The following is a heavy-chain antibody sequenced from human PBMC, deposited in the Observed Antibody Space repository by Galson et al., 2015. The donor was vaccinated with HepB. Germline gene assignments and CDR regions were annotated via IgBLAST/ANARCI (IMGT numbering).Heavy chain of an antibody. J-gene: IGHJ4*02. Sequence: SLRLSCAASGFTFDDYAMHWVRQAPGKGLEWVSGISWNSGSIGYADSVKGRFTISRDNARNSLYLQMNSLRAEDTALYYCAKDMRLGYFSGGSCYSPDYCGQGTLVTVSS. CDR3: AKDMRLGYFSGGSCYSPDY. CDR1: GFTFDDYA. D-gene: IGHD2-15*01. CDR2: ISWNSGSI. V-gene: IGHV3-9*01.